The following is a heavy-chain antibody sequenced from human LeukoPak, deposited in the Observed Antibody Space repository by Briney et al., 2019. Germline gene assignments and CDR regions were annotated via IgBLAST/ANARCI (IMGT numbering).Heavy chain of an antibody. D-gene: IGHD3-22*01. V-gene: IGHV1-46*01. Sequence: ASVKVSCKASGYTFTNHFIHWVRQAPGQGLEWMGIVNPSGGSTSYAQKFQGRVTMTRDTSTSTVYMELSSLRSEDTALYYCARGRFPTKRSAYYYGAFDIWGQGTMVTVSS. CDR1: GYTFTNHF. J-gene: IGHJ3*02. CDR2: VNPSGGST. CDR3: ARGRFPTKRSAYYYGAFDI.